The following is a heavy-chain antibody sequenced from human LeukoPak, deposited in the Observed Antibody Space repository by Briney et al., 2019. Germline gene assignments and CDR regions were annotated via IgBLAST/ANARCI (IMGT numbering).Heavy chain of an antibody. Sequence: SETLSLTCTVSGGSISSGSYYWSWIRQPAGKGLEWIGHIYTSGSTNYNPSLKSRVTISVDTSKNQFSLKLSSVTAADTAVYYCARSGYYYGIVVVTFDYWGQGTLVTVSS. CDR1: GGSISSGSYY. J-gene: IGHJ4*02. CDR3: ARSGYYYGIVVVTFDY. V-gene: IGHV4-61*09. CDR2: IYTSGST. D-gene: IGHD3-22*01.